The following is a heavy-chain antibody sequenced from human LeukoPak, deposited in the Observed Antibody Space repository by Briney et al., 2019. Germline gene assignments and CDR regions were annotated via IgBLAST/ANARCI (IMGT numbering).Heavy chain of an antibody. V-gene: IGHV1-2*02. D-gene: IGHD6-13*01. CDR2: INPNSGGT. CDR3: ALLSIAAAYFDY. J-gene: IGHJ4*02. Sequence: ASVKVSCKASGYTFTSYYMHWGRQAPAQGLEWMGWINPNSGGTNYAQKFQGRVTLTRDTSISTAYMELSRLRSDDTAVYYCALLSIAAAYFDYWGEGTLVTVSS. CDR1: GYTFTSYY.